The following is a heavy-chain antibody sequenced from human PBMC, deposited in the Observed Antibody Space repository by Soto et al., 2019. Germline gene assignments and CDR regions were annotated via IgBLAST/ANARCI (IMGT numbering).Heavy chain of an antibody. Sequence: QVQLVQSGAEVKKPGASVKVSCKASGYTFTSYGISWVRQAPGQGLEWMGWISAYNGNTNYAQKLQGRVTMTTDTSTSRAYRELRSLRSDDTAVYYGAGNPQFCQLFVGGLFVYWGQGTLVTVSS. CDR2: ISAYNGNT. D-gene: IGHD3-3*02. CDR3: AGNPQFCQLFVGGLFVY. J-gene: IGHJ4*02. V-gene: IGHV1-18*01. CDR1: GYTFTSYG.